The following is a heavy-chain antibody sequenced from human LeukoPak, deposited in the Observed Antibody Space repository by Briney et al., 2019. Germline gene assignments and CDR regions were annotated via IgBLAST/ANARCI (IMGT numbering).Heavy chain of an antibody. CDR3: ARSVVVPAAIEWDYYMDV. J-gene: IGHJ6*03. Sequence: SVKVSCKASGGAFSSYAISWVRQAPGQGLEWMGGIIPIFGTANYAQKFQGRVTITADESTSTAYMELSSLRSEDTAVYYCARSVVVPAAIEWDYYMDVWGKGTTVTVSS. CDR1: GGAFSSYA. V-gene: IGHV1-69*01. D-gene: IGHD2-2*02. CDR2: IIPIFGTA.